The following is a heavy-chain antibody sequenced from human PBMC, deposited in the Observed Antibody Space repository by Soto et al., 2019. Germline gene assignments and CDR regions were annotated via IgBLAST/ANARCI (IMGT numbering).Heavy chain of an antibody. CDR1: GFTCSNAW. CDR2: IKSKTDGGTT. D-gene: IGHD3-3*01. J-gene: IGHJ6*02. Sequence: GVSLRLSCAASGFTCSNAWMNWFRQAPGKGLEWVGRIKSKTDGGTTDYAAPVKGRFTISRDDSKNTLYLQMNSLKTEDTAVYYCTTLSITIFGVVLMDVWGQGTTVTVSS. V-gene: IGHV3-15*07. CDR3: TTLSITIFGVVLMDV.